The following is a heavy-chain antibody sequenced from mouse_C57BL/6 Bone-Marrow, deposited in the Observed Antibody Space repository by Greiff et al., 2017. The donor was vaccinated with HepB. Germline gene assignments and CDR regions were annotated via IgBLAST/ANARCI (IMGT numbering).Heavy chain of an antibody. CDR2: ISSGSSTI. D-gene: IGHD1-1*01. CDR1: GFTFSDYG. Sequence: EVMLVESGGGLVKPGGSLNLSCAASGFTFSDYGMHWVRQAPEKGLEWVAYISSGSSTIYYADTVKGRFTISRDNAKNTLFLQMTSLRSEDTAMYYCARNDYYGSSPAWFAYWGQGTLVTVSA. V-gene: IGHV5-17*01. J-gene: IGHJ3*01. CDR3: ARNDYYGSSPAWFAY.